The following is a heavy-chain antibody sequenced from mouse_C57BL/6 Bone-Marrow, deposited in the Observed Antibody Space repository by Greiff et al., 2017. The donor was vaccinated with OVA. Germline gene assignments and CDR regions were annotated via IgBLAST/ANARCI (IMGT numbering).Heavy chain of an antibody. CDR3: ARKGPDWYFDV. D-gene: IGHD3-3*01. Sequence: QVQLQQSGTELVKPGASVKISCKASGYAFSSSWMNWVKQRPGKGLEWIGRIYPGDGDTNYNGKFKGKATLTANKSSSTAYMQSSSLPSEDSAVYFCARKGPDWYFDVWGTGTTVTVSS. J-gene: IGHJ1*03. CDR1: GYAFSSSW. CDR2: IYPGDGDT. V-gene: IGHV1-82*01.